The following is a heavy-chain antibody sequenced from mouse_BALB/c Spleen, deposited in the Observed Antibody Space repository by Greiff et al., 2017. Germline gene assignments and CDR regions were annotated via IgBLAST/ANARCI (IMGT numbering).Heavy chain of an antibody. Sequence: QVQLKQSGPGLVAPSQSLSITCTVSGFSLTGYGVNWVRQPPGKGLEWLGMIWGDGSTDYNSALKSRLSISKDNSKSQVFLKMNSLQTDDTARYYCARDHYDYDKGFAYWGQGTLVTVSA. CDR1: GFSLTGYG. CDR3: ARDHYDYDKGFAY. V-gene: IGHV2-6-7*01. D-gene: IGHD2-4*01. J-gene: IGHJ3*01. CDR2: IWGDGST.